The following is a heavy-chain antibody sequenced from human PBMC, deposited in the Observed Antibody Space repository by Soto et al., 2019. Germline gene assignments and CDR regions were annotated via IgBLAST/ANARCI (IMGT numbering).Heavy chain of an antibody. CDR3: ARDRLNITMVRLYGMDV. CDR2: TSAYNGNT. V-gene: IGHV1-18*01. J-gene: IGHJ6*02. Sequence: QVQLVQSGAEVKKPGASVKVSCKASGYTFTSYGISWVRQSPGQGLDWMGWTSAYNGNTNYAQKLQGRVTMTTDTPTTTAYMELRSLRSDDTAVYYCARDRLNITMVRLYGMDVWGQGTTVTVSS. CDR1: GYTFTSYG. D-gene: IGHD3-10*01.